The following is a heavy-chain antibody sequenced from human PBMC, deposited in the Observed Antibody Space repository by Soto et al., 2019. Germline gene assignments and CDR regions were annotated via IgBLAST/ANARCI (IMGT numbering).Heavy chain of an antibody. Sequence: PGGSLRLSCAASGFTFSSCSMNWVRQAPGKGLEWVSYISSSSGTIYYADSVKGRFTISRDNAKNSLYLQMNSLRDEDTAVYYCARDALESYGMDVWGQGTTVTVSS. CDR1: GFTFSSCS. J-gene: IGHJ6*02. CDR2: ISSSSGTI. V-gene: IGHV3-48*02. CDR3: ARDALESYGMDV.